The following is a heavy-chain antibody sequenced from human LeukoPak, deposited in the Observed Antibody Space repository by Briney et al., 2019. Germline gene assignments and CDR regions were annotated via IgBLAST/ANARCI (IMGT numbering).Heavy chain of an antibody. D-gene: IGHD3-10*01. J-gene: IGHJ5*02. CDR1: GGSFSYYY. CDR3: ATHARTGDRRGGWFDP. V-gene: IGHV4-34*01. CDR2: INHSGST. Sequence: SETLSLTCAVYGGSFSYYYWSWIRQPPGKTLEWIGEINHSGSTNYNPSLKRRVTISVDTSMNQFSLRLTSVTAADTAAYYCATHARTGDRRGGWFDPWGQGTLVTVSS.